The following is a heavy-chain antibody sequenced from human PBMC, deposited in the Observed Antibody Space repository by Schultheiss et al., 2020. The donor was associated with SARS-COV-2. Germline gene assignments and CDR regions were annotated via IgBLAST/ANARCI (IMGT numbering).Heavy chain of an antibody. V-gene: IGHV3-23*01. D-gene: IGHD3-10*01. CDR1: GFTFNNFA. CDR3: AREGGVIIGDAFDI. Sequence: GESLKISCTASGFTFNNFAMSWVRRAPGKGLEWVSAVGGDGGRTYYADSVKGRFTISRDNAKNSLYLQMNSLRAEDTAIYYCAREGGVIIGDAFDIWGQGTMVTVSS. CDR2: VGGDGGRT. J-gene: IGHJ3*02.